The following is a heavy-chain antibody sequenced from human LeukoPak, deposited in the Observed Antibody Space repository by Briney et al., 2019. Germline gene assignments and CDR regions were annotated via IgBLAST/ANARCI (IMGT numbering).Heavy chain of an antibody. V-gene: IGHV3-48*01. CDR3: AQDIGWLQFAY. Sequence: PGGSLRLSCAASGFTFSSYSMNWVRQAPGEGLEWVSYISSLSGTIYYADSVKGRFTISRDNAKNSLYLQMDSLRAEDTAVYYCAQDIGWLQFAYWGQGTLVTVSS. D-gene: IGHD5-24*01. J-gene: IGHJ4*02. CDR2: ISSLSGTI. CDR1: GFTFSSYS.